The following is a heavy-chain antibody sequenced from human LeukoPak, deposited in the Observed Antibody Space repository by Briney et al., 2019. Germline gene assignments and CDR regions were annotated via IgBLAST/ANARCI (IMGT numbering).Heavy chain of an antibody. CDR3: ATAHSRITVFGMRIGCFDP. CDR1: GNTLIELS. V-gene: IGHV1-24*01. CDR2: FDPKDSQI. D-gene: IGHD3-3*01. Sequence: ASVKVSCKVSGNTLIELSIHWVRQAPGKGLEWMGGFDPKDSQIIYAQKFQGRVTMTEDTSTDTAYMELSSLRFDDTAVYYCATAHSRITVFGMRIGCFDPWGQGTLVTVSS. J-gene: IGHJ5*02.